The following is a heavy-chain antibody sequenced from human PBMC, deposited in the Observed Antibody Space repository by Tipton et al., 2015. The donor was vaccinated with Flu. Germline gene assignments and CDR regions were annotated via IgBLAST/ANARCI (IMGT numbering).Heavy chain of an antibody. CDR3: ARDRRGSGWQNNWFDP. J-gene: IGHJ5*02. CDR1: GVSISSGSYY. D-gene: IGHD6-19*01. CDR2: INIGGST. V-gene: IGHV4-61*02. Sequence: LRLSCTVSGVSISSGSYYWRWLPPPAGKGRECIGCINIGGSTNYNPSLKSRVTIPLDTSKNQFSLMLSSVTATDAAEDYCARDRRGSGWQNNWFDPGGQGTLVTVPS.